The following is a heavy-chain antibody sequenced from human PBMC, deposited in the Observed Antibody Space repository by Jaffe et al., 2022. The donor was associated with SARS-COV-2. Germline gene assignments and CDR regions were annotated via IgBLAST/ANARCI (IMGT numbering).Heavy chain of an antibody. D-gene: IGHD3-10*01. CDR1: GGSVSSDSYY. CDR3: ARARYYISGAYWTIYYYYMDV. J-gene: IGHJ6*03. V-gene: IGHV4-61*01. Sequence: QVQLQESGPRLVKPSETLSLTCTVSGGSVSSDSYYWSWIRQPPGKGLEWIGYISYSGSTKYNPSLKSRVTISVDTSKNQFSLKLSSVTAADTAVYYCARARYYISGAYWTIYYYYMDVWGKGTTVTVSS. CDR2: ISYSGST.